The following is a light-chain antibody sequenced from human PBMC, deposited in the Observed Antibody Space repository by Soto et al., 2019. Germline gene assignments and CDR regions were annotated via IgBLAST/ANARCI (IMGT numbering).Light chain of an antibody. J-gene: IGKJ5*01. CDR1: ESISRH. CDR2: AAS. CDR3: QQSYSPLSIT. Sequence: DIQMTQSPSSLSASVGDRVTITCRASESISRHLHWYQQKPGKAPKLLIYAASSLQNGVPSRFSGGGSGTDFTLTISNLQPEDFATYYCQQSYSPLSITFGQGTRLEIK. V-gene: IGKV1-39*01.